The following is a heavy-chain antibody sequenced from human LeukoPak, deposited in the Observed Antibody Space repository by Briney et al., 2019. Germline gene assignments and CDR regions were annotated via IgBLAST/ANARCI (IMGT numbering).Heavy chain of an antibody. D-gene: IGHD2-15*01. CDR3: AKDTRTPNVDY. V-gene: IGHV3-21*01. CDR2: ISSSSSYI. J-gene: IGHJ4*02. Sequence: GGSLRLSCAASGFTFSSYSMNWVRQAPGKGLEWVSSISSSSSYIYYADSVKGRFTISRDNSKSTLYLQMNSLRPEDTAVYYCAKDTRTPNVDYWGQGTLVTVSS. CDR1: GFTFSSYS.